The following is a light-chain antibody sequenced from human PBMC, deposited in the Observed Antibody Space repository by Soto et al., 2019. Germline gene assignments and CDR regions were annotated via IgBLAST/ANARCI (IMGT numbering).Light chain of an antibody. Sequence: QSALTQPPFASGSPGQSVTISCTGTSSDVGANNYVSWYQQHPGKAPKLMIYEVTKRPSGVPDRFSGSKSGNTASLTVSGLQAEDEADYYCSSYAGTNRVFGTGTKVTVL. CDR1: SSDVGANNY. CDR2: EVT. V-gene: IGLV2-8*01. CDR3: SSYAGTNRV. J-gene: IGLJ1*01.